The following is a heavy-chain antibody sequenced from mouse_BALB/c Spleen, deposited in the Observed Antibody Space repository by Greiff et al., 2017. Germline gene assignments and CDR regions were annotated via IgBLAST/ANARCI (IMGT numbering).Heavy chain of an antibody. D-gene: IGHD1-1*01. J-gene: IGHJ4*01. CDR3: ARHGGNYYGSLGDY. CDR2: ISSGGGST. Sequence: DVMLVESGGGLVKPGGSLKLSCAASGFAFSSYDMSWVRQTPEKRLEWVAYISSGGGSTYYPDTVKGRFTISRDNAKNTLYLQMSSLKSEDTAMYYCARHGGNYYGSLGDYWGQGTSVTVSS. CDR1: GFAFSSYD. V-gene: IGHV5-12-1*01.